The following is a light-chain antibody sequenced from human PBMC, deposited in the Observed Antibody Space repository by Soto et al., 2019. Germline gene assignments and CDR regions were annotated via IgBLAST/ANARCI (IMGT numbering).Light chain of an antibody. CDR2: AAS. V-gene: IGKV1-9*01. Sequence: DINMTQSPSSLSACVGYRFTITCRASQSISSYLAWYQQKPGKAPKLLIYAASTLQSGVPSRFSGSGSGTDFTLTISCLQSEDFATYYCQQYYSYPLTFGGGTKVDIK. CDR1: QSISSY. CDR3: QQYYSYPLT. J-gene: IGKJ4*01.